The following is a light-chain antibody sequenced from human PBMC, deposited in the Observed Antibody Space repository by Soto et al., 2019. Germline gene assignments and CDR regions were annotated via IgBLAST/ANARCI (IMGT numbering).Light chain of an antibody. CDR3: LCYITYPWT. V-gene: IGKV1-5*03. Sequence: IQMNQSPSTLSASVGDRVTITCRASQSISSWLAWYQQKPGKAPKLLIYKASSLESGVPSRFSGSGSGTEFTLTISSLQPDDFATYYCLCYITYPWTFGQGTKVDIK. J-gene: IGKJ1*01. CDR2: KAS. CDR1: QSISSW.